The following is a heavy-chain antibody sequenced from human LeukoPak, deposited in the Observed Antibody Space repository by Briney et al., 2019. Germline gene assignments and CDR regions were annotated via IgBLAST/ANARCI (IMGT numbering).Heavy chain of an antibody. J-gene: IGHJ4*02. Sequence: GGSLRLSCAASGFTFSSYGMHWVRQAPGKGLEWVANIKQDGSEKYYVDSVKGRFTISRDNAKNSLYLQMNSLRAEDTAVYYCARERSGATTPLDYWGQGTLVTVSS. CDR3: ARERSGATTPLDY. V-gene: IGHV3-7*03. D-gene: IGHD1-26*01. CDR2: IKQDGSEK. CDR1: GFTFSSYG.